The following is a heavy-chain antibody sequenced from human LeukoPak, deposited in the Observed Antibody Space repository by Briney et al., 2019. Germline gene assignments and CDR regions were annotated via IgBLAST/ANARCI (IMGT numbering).Heavy chain of an antibody. J-gene: IGHJ2*01. CDR3: AKSPTYYYDSSAKRYFDL. D-gene: IGHD3-22*01. V-gene: IGHV3-23*01. CDR1: GFTFSSYA. CDR2: ISGSGGST. Sequence: GGSLRLSCAGSGFTFSSYAMNWVRQAPGKGLEWVSAISGSGGSTYYADSVKGRFTISRDNSKNTLYLQMNSLRAEDTAVYYRAKSPTYYYDSSAKRYFDLWGRGTLVTVSS.